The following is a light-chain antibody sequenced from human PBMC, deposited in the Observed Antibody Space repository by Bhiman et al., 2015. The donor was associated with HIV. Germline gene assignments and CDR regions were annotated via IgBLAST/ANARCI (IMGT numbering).Light chain of an antibody. J-gene: IGLJ1*01. CDR2: AND. V-gene: IGLV1-47*01. Sequence: QSLLTQPPSVSAAPGQKVTISCSGSSSNIGNNYVSWYQQLPGTTPKVLIYANDQRPSGIPDRFSGSKSGTSASLAISGLRSEDEGDYYCAAWDDRLSGYVFATGTKVTVL. CDR1: SSNIGNNY. CDR3: AAWDDRLSGYV.